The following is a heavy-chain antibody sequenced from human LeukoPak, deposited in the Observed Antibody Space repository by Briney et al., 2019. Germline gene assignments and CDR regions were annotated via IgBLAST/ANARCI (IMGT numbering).Heavy chain of an antibody. J-gene: IGHJ4*02. Sequence: PGGSLRLSCAASGFTFSSYEMNWVRQAPGKGLEWVSYISSSGSTIYYAGSVKGRFTISRDNSKNTLYLEVNSLRADDTAVYYCARGPGLAMGKGYFDYCGQGTLVTVSS. CDR1: GFTFSSYE. D-gene: IGHD6-19*01. CDR3: ARGPGLAMGKGYFDY. V-gene: IGHV3-48*03. CDR2: ISSSGSTI.